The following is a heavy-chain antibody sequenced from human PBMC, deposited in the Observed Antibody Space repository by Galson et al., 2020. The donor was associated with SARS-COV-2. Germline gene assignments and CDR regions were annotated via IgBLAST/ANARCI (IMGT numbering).Heavy chain of an antibody. CDR3: AGDRVVAAGTRCEY. V-gene: IGHV1-18*01. Sequence: ASVKVPCMAFGYTFNRYGFNWVRRAPGQGLEWMGWISVYSGNTNYAQKLQGRVTMTADTSTSTAYMELRILRSDDTAVYYCAGDRVVAAGTRCEYWGQGTQVTVYS. CDR2: ISVYSGNT. D-gene: IGHD2-2*01. CDR1: GYTFNRYG. J-gene: IGHJ4*01.